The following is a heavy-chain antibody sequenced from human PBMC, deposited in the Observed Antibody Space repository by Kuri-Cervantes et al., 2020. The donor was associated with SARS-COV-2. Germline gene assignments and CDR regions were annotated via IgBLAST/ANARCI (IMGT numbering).Heavy chain of an antibody. CDR3: ASLPRGAYDFWSGYTPSYCYMDV. D-gene: IGHD3-3*01. Sequence: GESLKILCDASGFTFSSYGMHWVRQAPGKGLEWVAVILYDGSNKYDADSVKGRFTISRDNSKNTLYLQMNSLRAEDTAVYYCASLPRGAYDFWSGYTPSYCYMDVWGKGTTVTVSS. V-gene: IGHV3-33*01. J-gene: IGHJ6*03. CDR2: ILYDGSNK. CDR1: GFTFSSYG.